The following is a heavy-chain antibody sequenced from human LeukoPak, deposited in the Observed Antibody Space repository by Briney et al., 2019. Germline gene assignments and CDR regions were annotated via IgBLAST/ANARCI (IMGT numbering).Heavy chain of an antibody. Sequence: GGSLRLSCAASGFTFSRYTMNWVRQAPGKELEWISNIRSESSSTTYADSVKGRFTISRDNAKNSLYLQINSPRAEDTAVYYCVRDLNWAFDYWGQGTLVTVSS. D-gene: IGHD3-16*01. CDR2: IRSESSST. V-gene: IGHV3-48*01. CDR1: GFTFSRYT. CDR3: VRDLNWAFDY. J-gene: IGHJ4*02.